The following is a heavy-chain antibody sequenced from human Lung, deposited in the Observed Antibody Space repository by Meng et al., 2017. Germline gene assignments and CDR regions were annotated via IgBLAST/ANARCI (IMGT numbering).Heavy chain of an antibody. CDR3: ARDEDISAAGKLFGDY. CDR1: GNTSAAYW. J-gene: IGHJ4*02. D-gene: IGHD6-13*01. CDR2: IDPNNDHT. V-gene: IGHV1-2*06. Sequence: QGEVVQLGAEWKKPGAAVQLSCKPSGNTSAAYWISWLRQAPGQGLEWMGRIDPNNDHTQYAQNFQGRVTMTSDTSISTVYMELNGLRSDDTAVYYCARDEDISAAGKLFGDYWGQGTLVTVSS.